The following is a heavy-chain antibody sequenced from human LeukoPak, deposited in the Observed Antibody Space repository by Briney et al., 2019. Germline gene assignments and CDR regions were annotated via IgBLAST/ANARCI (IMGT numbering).Heavy chain of an antibody. Sequence: SETLSLTCAVSGGSFSGYYWSWIRQPPEMGLEWIGEINHSGSTNYNPSLKSRVTISVDTSKNQFSLNLSSVTAADTAVYYCARRYCSSTSCSYFDYWGQGTLVTVSS. J-gene: IGHJ4*02. V-gene: IGHV4-34*01. CDR3: ARRYCSSTSCSYFDY. CDR2: INHSGST. D-gene: IGHD2-2*01. CDR1: GGSFSGYY.